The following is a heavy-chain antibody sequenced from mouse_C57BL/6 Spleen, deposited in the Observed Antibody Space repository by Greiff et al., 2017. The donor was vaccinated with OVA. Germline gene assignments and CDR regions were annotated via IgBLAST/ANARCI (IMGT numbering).Heavy chain of an antibody. J-gene: IGHJ2*01. CDR1: GFSLTTSG. CDR2: IWSDGST. CDR3: ARDWDGLDY. Sequence: GMLGESGPWPGGPPQSPSLTLPLSGFSLTTSGVHWVRQPPGKGLEWLVVIWSDGSTTYNSALKSRLSISKDNSKSQVFLKMNSLQTDDTAMYYCARDWDGLDYWGQGTTLTVSS. D-gene: IGHD4-1*01. V-gene: IGHV2-6*03.